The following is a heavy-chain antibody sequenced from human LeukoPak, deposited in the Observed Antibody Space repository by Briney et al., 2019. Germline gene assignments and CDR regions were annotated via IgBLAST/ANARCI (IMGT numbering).Heavy chain of an antibody. J-gene: IGHJ6*03. CDR3: ARGGPGHYDSSGYYYYYYYMDV. CDR1: GYTFTSYA. V-gene: IGHV7-4-1*02. CDR2: INTNTGSP. D-gene: IGHD3-22*01. Sequence: ASVKVSCKASGYTFTSYAMNWVRQAPGQGLEWMGWINTNTGSPTYAQGFTGRFVFSLDTSVSTAYLQISSLKAEDTAVYCCARGGPGHYDSSGYYYYYYYMDVWGKGTTVTVSS.